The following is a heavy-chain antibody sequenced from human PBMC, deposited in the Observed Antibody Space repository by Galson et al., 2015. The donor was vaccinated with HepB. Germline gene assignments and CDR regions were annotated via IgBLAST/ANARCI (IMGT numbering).Heavy chain of an antibody. CDR2: ISGSGGST. J-gene: IGHJ4*02. CDR3: AKDRDGYNFFDY. D-gene: IGHD5-24*01. V-gene: IGHV3-23*01. CDR1: GFTFSSYA. Sequence: SLRLSCAASGFTFSSYAMSWVRQAPGKGLEWVSAISGSGGSTYYADSVKGRFTISRDNSKNTLYLQTNSLRAEDTAVYYCAKDRDGYNFFDYWGQGTLVTVSS.